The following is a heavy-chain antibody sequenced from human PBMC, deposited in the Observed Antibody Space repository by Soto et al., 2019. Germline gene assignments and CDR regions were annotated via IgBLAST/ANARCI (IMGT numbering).Heavy chain of an antibody. V-gene: IGHV1-69*02. CDR2: IIPILGIA. CDR3: ARGSFSSSSNNWFDP. J-gene: IGHJ5*02. Sequence: SVKVSCKASGGTFSSYTISWVRQAPGQGLEWMGRIIPILGIANYAQKFQGRVTITADKSTSTAYMELSSLRSEDTAVYYCARGSFSSSSNNWFDPWGQGTLVTVSS. D-gene: IGHD6-13*01. CDR1: GGTFSSYT.